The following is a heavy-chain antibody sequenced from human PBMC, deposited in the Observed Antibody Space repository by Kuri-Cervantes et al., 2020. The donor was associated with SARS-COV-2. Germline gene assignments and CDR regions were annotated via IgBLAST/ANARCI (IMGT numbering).Heavy chain of an antibody. J-gene: IGHJ4*02. CDR3: AKDRVGVQDF. CDR1: GFNFSRTD. D-gene: IGHD2-21*01. CDR2: ISHEGKNK. V-gene: IGHV3-30*18. Sequence: GESLKISCAASGFNFSRTDMHWVRQAPGRGLEWVAVISHEGKNKKIIASGKGRFTISRDNSQTTLYLHMKSLRSEDTAMYYCAKDRVGVQDFWGQGTLVTVSS.